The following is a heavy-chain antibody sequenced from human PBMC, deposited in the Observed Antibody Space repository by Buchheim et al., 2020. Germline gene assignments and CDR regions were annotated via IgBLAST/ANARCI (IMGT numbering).Heavy chain of an antibody. CDR1: GFTFRNYG. D-gene: IGHD2-21*02. J-gene: IGHJ4*02. Sequence: VQLVESGGGLVQPGRSLRLSCVASGFTFRNYGMHWVRQAPGKGLEWLAVISYDAMNIHYADSVRGRFTISRDNSKNTLFLQMNSLRVEDAAVYYCANSLTGSPIGDYYWGQGT. CDR2: ISYDAMNI. V-gene: IGHV3-30*18. CDR3: ANSLTGSPIGDYY.